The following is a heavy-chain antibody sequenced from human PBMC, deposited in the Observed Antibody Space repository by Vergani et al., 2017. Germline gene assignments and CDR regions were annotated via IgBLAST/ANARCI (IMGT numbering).Heavy chain of an antibody. CDR1: GFTSDDYA. D-gene: IGHD5-12*01. V-gene: IGHV3-9*02. J-gene: IGHJ4*02. CDR2: ISWNSGSI. CDR3: AKXVHVDIVATSIFDY. Sequence: EVQLVESGGGLVQPGRSLRLSCAASGFTSDDYAMHWVRQAPGKGLEWVPGISWNSGSIGYADSVKGRFTISRDNAKNSLYLQMNSLRAEDTALYYCAKXVHVDIVATSIFDYWGQGTLVTVSS.